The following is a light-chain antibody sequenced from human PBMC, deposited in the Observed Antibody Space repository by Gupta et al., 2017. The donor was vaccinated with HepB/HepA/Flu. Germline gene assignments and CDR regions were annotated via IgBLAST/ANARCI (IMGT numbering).Light chain of an antibody. CDR1: QSCVYSDGNTN. V-gene: IGKV2-30*01. Sequence: EVVLTQSPLSLPAVLGQPASIPGRSRQSCVYSDGNTNSSWFLQSAGQPPRRVLWRCSGPDSGLPDRIRGSASAAYMTLTSSIVDAEDVGIFYSVRGKHWPYTFGHGTSLDI. CDR2: RCS. J-gene: IGKJ2*01. CDR3: VRGKHWPYT.